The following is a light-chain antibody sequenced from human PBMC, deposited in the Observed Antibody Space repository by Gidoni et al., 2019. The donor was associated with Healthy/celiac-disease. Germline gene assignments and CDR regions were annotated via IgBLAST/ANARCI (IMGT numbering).Light chain of an antibody. V-gene: IGKV3-20*01. J-gene: IGKJ1*01. CDR1: QSGSSSY. CDR2: GAS. Sequence: EMVLTQSPGTLSFSPGERATLSCRASQSGSSSYLAWHQQKPGQAPRLLNYGASSRATVIPDRCSGSGSGTDFPLTISRLEDEDFAVYYCQQYGSPRTFGQGTKVEIK. CDR3: QQYGSPRT.